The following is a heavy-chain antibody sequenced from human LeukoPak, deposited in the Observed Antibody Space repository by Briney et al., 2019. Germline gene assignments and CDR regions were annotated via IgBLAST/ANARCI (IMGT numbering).Heavy chain of an antibody. D-gene: IGHD3-3*01. Sequence: GGSLRLSCAASGFTFSRYSMNWVRQAPGKGLEWVSYISSSGNSIYYADSVKGRFTISRDNAKNSLYLQMNTLRAEDTALYFCATAGHPGYDFWGGFAFYFDRWGQGALVTVSS. CDR3: ATAGHPGYDFWGGFAFYFDR. CDR1: GFTFSRYS. V-gene: IGHV3-48*01. CDR2: ISSSGNSI. J-gene: IGHJ4*02.